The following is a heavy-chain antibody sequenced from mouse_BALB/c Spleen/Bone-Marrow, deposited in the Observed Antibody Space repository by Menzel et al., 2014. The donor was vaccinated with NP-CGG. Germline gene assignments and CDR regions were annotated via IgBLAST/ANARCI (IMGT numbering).Heavy chain of an antibody. J-gene: IGHJ3*01. V-gene: IGHV5-6-3*01. D-gene: IGHD2-4*01. CDR3: ARGYDYSSWFAY. CDR1: GFTFSNHG. CDR2: VNVNGDRT. Sequence: EVHLVESGGGLVQPGGSLKLSCAASGFTFSNHGMSWVRQTPDKRLEMIATVNVNGDRTYHPDSVKGRFTISRDNAKNTLSLQMSSLKSEDTAMYYCARGYDYSSWFAYWGQGTLVTVSA.